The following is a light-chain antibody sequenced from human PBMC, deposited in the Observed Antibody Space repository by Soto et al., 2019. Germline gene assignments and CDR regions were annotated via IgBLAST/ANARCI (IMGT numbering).Light chain of an antibody. Sequence: QSVLTQPPSASGTPGQRVTISCSGSNSNIGSNTVNWYQQLPGTAPKLLIYRSNQRPSGVPDRISGSRSGTSASLAISGLRSEDEADYYCAAWDDSLSGMVFGGGTKLTVL. CDR3: AAWDDSLSGMV. V-gene: IGLV1-47*01. J-gene: IGLJ3*02. CDR1: NSNIGSNT. CDR2: RSN.